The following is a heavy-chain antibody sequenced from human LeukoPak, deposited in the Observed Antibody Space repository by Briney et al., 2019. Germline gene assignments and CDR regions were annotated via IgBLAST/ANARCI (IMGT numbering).Heavy chain of an antibody. CDR3: ARKNIVVVPAAIFTGGYYFDY. CDR1: GFTLSSYS. J-gene: IGHJ4*02. CDR2: ISSSSSYI. Sequence: GGSLRLSCAASGFTLSSYSMNWVRQAPGKGLEWVSSISSSSSYIYYADSVKGRFTISRDNAKNSLYLQMNSLRAEDTAVYYCARKNIVVVPAAIFTGGYYFDYWGQGTLVTVSS. V-gene: IGHV3-21*01. D-gene: IGHD2-2*02.